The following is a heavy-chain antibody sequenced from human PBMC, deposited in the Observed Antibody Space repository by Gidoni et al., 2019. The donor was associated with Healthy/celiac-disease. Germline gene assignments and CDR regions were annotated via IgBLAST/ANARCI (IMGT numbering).Heavy chain of an antibody. J-gene: IGHJ6*02. CDR3: ARDPYDYGGNSYYYYYGMDV. V-gene: IGHV1-18*01. D-gene: IGHD4-17*01. CDR2: ISAYNGNT. CDR1: GYTFTSYG. Sequence: QVQLVQSGAEVKKPGTSVKVSCKASGYTFTSYGISWVRQAPGQGLEWMGWISAYNGNTNYAQKLQGRVTMTTDTSTSTAYMELRSLRSDDTAVYYCARDPYDYGGNSYYYYYGMDVWGQGTTVTVSS.